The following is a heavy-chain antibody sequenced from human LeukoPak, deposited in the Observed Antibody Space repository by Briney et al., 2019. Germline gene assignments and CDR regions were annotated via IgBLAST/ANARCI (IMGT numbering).Heavy chain of an antibody. J-gene: IGHJ4*02. CDR2: IYYSGST. V-gene: IGHV4-39*01. CDR3: ARLETYYYDSSGYYYFDY. Sequence: KPSETLSLTCTVSGGSISSSSYYWGWIRQPPGKGLEWIGSIYYSGSTYYNPSLKSRVTISVDTSKNQFSLKLSSVTAADTAVYYCARLETYYYDSSGYYYFDYWGQGTLVTVSS. CDR1: GGSISSSSYY. D-gene: IGHD3-22*01.